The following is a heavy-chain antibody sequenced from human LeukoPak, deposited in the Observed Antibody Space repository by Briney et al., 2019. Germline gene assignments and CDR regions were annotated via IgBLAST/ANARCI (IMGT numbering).Heavy chain of an antibody. D-gene: IGHD3-22*01. J-gene: IGHJ4*02. CDR1: GFTFSSFA. V-gene: IGHV3-30*04. CDR3: ARETGYYDSNGYYSY. CDR2: ISYHGSKA. Sequence: GGSLRLSCAASGFTFSSFAMHWVRQAPGRGLEWVAAISYHGSKAFYAGSVKGRFTISRDNSKNTLFLQMTSLRAEDTAVYYCARETGYYDSNGYYSYWGQGTLVTVSS.